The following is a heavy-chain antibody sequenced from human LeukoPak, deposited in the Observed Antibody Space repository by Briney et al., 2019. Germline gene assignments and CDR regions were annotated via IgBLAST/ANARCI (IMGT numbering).Heavy chain of an antibody. CDR3: TRVIEGSSWYYYYYGMDV. J-gene: IGHJ6*02. Sequence: GGSLGLSRTASGFTFGDYTMSWVRQAPGKGLEWVGVIRSKAYGGTTEYAASVKGRFTISTDDSKSIAYLQMNSLKTEDTAVYYCTRVIEGSSWYYYYYGMDVWGQGTTVTVSS. CDR2: IRSKAYGGTT. V-gene: IGHV3-49*04. D-gene: IGHD6-13*01. CDR1: GFTFGDYT.